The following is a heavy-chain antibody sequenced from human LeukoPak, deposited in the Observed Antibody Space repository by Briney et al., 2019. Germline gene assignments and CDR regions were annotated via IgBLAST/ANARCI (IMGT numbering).Heavy chain of an antibody. CDR3: TGSFGELTFFDY. CDR2: IRSKTYGGTT. CDR1: GFTVSSNY. Sequence: GGSLRLSCAAPGFTVSSNYMSWVRQAPGKGLEWVGFIRSKTYGGTTEYAASVKGRFTISRDDSKSIAYLQMNSLKTEDTAVYYCTGSFGELTFFDYWGQGTLVTVSS. D-gene: IGHD3-10*01. V-gene: IGHV3-49*04. J-gene: IGHJ4*02.